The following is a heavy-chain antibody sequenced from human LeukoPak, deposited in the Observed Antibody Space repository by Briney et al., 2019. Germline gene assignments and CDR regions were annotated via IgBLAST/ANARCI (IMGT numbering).Heavy chain of an antibody. J-gene: IGHJ4*02. CDR2: ISGSGVIT. V-gene: IGHV3-23*01. D-gene: IGHD6-19*01. Sequence: GGSVRLSCAASGFTFSSYAMSWFRQAPGKGLQWVSAISGSGVITYYADSVKGRFTISRDNSKNTLYLQMNSLRAEDTAVYYCAKDQDSSRTRPYYFDSWGQGTLVTVSS. CDR3: AKDQDSSRTRPYYFDS. CDR1: GFTFSSYA.